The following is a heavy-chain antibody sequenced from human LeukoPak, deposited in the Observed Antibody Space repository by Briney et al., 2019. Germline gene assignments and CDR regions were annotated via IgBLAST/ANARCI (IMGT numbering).Heavy chain of an antibody. CDR2: INSDGITT. J-gene: IGHJ4*02. Sequence: PGGSLRLSCAASGFTFSSYCMHWVRQAPGKGLVWVSRINSDGITTSYADSVKGRFTISRDNAKNTLYLQMSSLRAEDTAVYYCARGYTYSFEYWGQGAQGTVSS. CDR3: ARGYTYSFEY. D-gene: IGHD5-12*01. CDR1: GFTFSSYC. V-gene: IGHV3-74*01.